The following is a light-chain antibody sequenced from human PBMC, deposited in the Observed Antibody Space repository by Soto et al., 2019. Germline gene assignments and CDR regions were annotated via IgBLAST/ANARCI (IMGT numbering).Light chain of an antibody. CDR1: QSISRY. CDR3: QQSYSSPPET. CDR2: AAS. J-gene: IGKJ1*01. V-gene: IGKV1-39*01. Sequence: DIQMTQSPSSLSASVGDRVTITCRASQSISRYLNWYQQKPGKAPKLLIYAASSLHSGVPSRFSGSGSGTDFTLTISSLQPEDFATYYCQQSYSSPPETFGQGTKVEIK.